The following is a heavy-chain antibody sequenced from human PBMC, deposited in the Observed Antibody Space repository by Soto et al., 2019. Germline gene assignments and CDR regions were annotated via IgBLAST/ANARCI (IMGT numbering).Heavy chain of an antibody. CDR2: ISYNGRT. CDR1: GGTISDFY. CDR3: WRAVRTIAAPDGTLIDW. J-gene: IGHJ4*02. Sequence: SESLRLTCTVSGGTISDFYWPWIRQPPGKGLEWIGYISYNGRTNYNPALNSRRTISLNASNNKSPLRLISGTTADTAASYCWRAVRTIAAPDGTLIDWWGQGTRVTVS. V-gene: IGHV4-59*03. D-gene: IGHD6-13*01.